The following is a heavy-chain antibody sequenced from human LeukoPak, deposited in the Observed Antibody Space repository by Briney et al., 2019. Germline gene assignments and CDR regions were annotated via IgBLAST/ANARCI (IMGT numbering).Heavy chain of an antibody. J-gene: IGHJ6*03. Sequence: GGSLRLSCAASGFSFDNYGMHWVRQAPGKGLEWVAVIWYDGNNNNYADSVKGRFTISRDNSKNTLSLQMNSLRADDTAVYYCARAGRPVLQYYYYYYMDVWGEGTTVTVSS. V-gene: IGHV3-33*01. CDR3: ARAGRPVLQYYYYYYMDV. CDR1: GFSFDNYG. CDR2: IWYDGNNN. D-gene: IGHD6-6*01.